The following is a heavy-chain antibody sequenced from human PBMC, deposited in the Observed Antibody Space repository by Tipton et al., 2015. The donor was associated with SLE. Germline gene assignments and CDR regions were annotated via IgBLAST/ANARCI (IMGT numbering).Heavy chain of an antibody. J-gene: IGHJ6*03. CDR3: ARENSQQLVPGYYYHYMDV. D-gene: IGHD6-13*01. V-gene: IGHV4-38-2*02. CDR1: DYSISSGYY. CDR2: IYTSGST. Sequence: TLSLTCVVSDYSISSGYYWGWIRRPPGRGLEWIGRIYTSGSTNYNPSLKSRVTISVDTSKNQFSLKLSSVTAADTAVYYCARENSQQLVPGYYYHYMDVWGKGTTVTVSS.